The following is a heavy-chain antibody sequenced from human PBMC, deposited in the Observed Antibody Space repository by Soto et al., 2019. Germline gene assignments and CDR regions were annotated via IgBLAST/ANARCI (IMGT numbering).Heavy chain of an antibody. CDR3: ARQVVVAATLDWFDP. J-gene: IGHJ5*02. V-gene: IGHV4-39*01. CDR2: IYYSGST. Sequence: SETLSLTCTVSGGSISSSSYYWGWIRQPPGKGLEWIGSIYYSGSTYYNPSLKSRVTISVDTSKNQFSLKLISVTAADTAVYYCARQVVVAATLDWFDPWGQGTLVTVSS. CDR1: GGSISSSSYY. D-gene: IGHD2-15*01.